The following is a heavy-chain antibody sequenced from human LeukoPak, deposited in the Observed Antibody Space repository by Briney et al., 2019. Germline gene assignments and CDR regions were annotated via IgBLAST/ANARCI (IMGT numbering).Heavy chain of an antibody. Sequence: PGGSLRLSCAASGFTFISYAMHWVRQAPGKGVEWVAVISYDGSNKYYADSVKGRFTISRDNSKNTLYLQMNSLRAEDTAVYYCARVNDSRGFLSGQIDYWGQGTLVTVSS. V-gene: IGHV3-30*04. D-gene: IGHD3-22*01. CDR1: GFTFISYA. J-gene: IGHJ4*02. CDR2: ISYDGSNK. CDR3: ARVNDSRGFLSGQIDY.